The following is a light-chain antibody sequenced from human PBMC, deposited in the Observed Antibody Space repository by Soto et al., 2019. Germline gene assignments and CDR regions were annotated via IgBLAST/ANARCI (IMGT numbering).Light chain of an antibody. J-gene: IGKJ1*01. CDR2: DAS. Sequence: EVVMTPSPATLSVSPGERATLSCRASLTVSSKLAWYQQKPGQSPRLLIYDASTRATGVPARFSGSGSGTDFTLTISSLQTEDFAVYYCQQYNFWLPWTFGRGTKVDIK. V-gene: IGKV3-15*01. CDR3: QQYNFWLPWT. CDR1: LTVSSK.